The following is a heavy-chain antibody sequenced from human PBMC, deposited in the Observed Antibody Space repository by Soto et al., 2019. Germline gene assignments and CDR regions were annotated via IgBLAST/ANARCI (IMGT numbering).Heavy chain of an antibody. V-gene: IGHV1-3*01. Sequence: GASVKVSCKASGYTFTSYAMHWVRQAPGQRLEWMGWINAGNGNTKYSQKFQGRVTITRDTSASTAYMELSSLRSEDTAVYYCARDRGTAMVTRVGFHGMDVWGQGTTVTVSS. J-gene: IGHJ6*02. CDR2: INAGNGNT. CDR1: GYTFTSYA. D-gene: IGHD5-18*01. CDR3: ARDRGTAMVTRVGFHGMDV.